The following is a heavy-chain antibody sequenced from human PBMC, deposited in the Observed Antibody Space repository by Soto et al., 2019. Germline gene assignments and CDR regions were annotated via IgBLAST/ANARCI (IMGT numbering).Heavy chain of an antibody. CDR3: ARDCSGGSCSEAFDI. CDR2: IYYSGST. CDR1: GGSISRYY. V-gene: IGHV4-59*01. J-gene: IGHJ3*02. Sequence: QVQLQESGPGLVKPSETLSLTCTVSGGSISRYYWSWIRQPPGKGLEWIGYIYYSGSTKYNPSLKRRVIISVDTSKNQSSRKLSSMTAADTDVYYCARDCSGGSCSEAFDIWGQGAMVTVSS. D-gene: IGHD2-15*01.